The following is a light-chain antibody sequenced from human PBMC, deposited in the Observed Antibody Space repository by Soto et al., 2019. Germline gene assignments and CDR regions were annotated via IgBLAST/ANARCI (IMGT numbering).Light chain of an antibody. CDR1: QSVSSSY. V-gene: IGKV3-20*01. CDR3: QQYASSHWT. CDR2: GAS. Sequence: SVLTQSPATLSLSTGERATRSCRASQSVSSSYLAWYQQKPGQAPRLLIYGASSRATGIPDRFSGSGSGTDFTLTISRLEPEDFAVYYCQQYASSHWTFGQGTKVDI. J-gene: IGKJ1*01.